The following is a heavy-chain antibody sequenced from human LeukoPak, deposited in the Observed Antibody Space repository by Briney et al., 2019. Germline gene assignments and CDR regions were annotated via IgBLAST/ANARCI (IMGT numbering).Heavy chain of an antibody. J-gene: IGHJ5*02. CDR2: INPNSCGT. V-gene: IGHV1-2*02. CDR1: VYTFTGYY. CDR3: ALLAGVGATLVWFDP. D-gene: IGHD1-26*01. Sequence: ASVKDSCKASVYTFTGYYRHWLGPAPGRGLEWMGWINPNSCGTNNVQRLQGGVTITRDTSFRAAHMAPSRLRSNGTAGCYCALLAGVGATLVWFDPWGQGTLVTVSS.